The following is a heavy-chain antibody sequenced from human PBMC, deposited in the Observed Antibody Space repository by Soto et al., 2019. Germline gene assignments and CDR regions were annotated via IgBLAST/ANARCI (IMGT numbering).Heavy chain of an antibody. Sequence: AQLVESGGSLVKPGGSLRLSCAASGFTFGDYIMNWVRQAPGRGLEWVASISHSGTYIFYADSVKGRFTISRDNAKESLYLQMNSLRVEGTAIYYCASPRDYCVSTTNCFIAFDIWGQGTRVTVSS. J-gene: IGHJ3*02. CDR1: GFTFGDYI. D-gene: IGHD2-2*01. V-gene: IGHV3-21*01. CDR2: ISHSGTYI. CDR3: ASPRDYCVSTTNCFIAFDI.